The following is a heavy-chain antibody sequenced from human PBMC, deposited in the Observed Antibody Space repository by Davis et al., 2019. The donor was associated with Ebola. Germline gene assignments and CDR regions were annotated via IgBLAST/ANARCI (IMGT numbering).Heavy chain of an antibody. Sequence: PGGSLRLSCAASGFTFSSYWMSWVRQAPGKGLEWVANIKQDGSEKYYVDSVKGRFTISRDNAKNSLYLQMNSLRAEDTAVYYCARAKQWLVLYYFDYWGQGTLVTVSS. CDR1: GFTFSSYW. V-gene: IGHV3-7*04. CDR2: IKQDGSEK. CDR3: ARAKQWLVLYYFDY. D-gene: IGHD6-19*01. J-gene: IGHJ4*02.